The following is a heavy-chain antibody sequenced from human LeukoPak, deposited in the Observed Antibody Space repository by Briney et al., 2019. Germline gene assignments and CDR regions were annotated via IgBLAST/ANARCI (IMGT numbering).Heavy chain of an antibody. J-gene: IGHJ3*01. CDR1: GFTVSSNY. V-gene: IGHV3-30*03. CDR3: ARTEYCIRGSCYGLAFDV. D-gene: IGHD2-15*01. CDR2: VSNDGSDE. Sequence: GGSLRLSCAASGFTVSSNYMSWVRQAPGKGLEWVAVVSNDGSDEYDADSVRGRFTISRDTSKNTLYLQMNSLRAEDTAVYYCARTEYCIRGSCYGLAFDVWGQGTMVTVS.